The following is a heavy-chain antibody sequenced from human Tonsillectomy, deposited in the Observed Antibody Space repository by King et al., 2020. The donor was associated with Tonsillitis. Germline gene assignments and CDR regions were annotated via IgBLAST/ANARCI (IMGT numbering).Heavy chain of an antibody. CDR3: AKELVTYYYYYYGMDV. D-gene: IGHD2-21*02. V-gene: IGHV3-30*18. CDR1: GFTFSSYG. J-gene: IGHJ6*02. Sequence: VQLVESGGGVVQPGRSLRLSCAASGFTFSSYGMHWVRQAPGKGLEWVAVISYDGSNKYYADSVKGRLTISRDNSKNTLYLQMNSLRAEDTAVYYCAKELVTYYYYYYGMDVWGQGTTVTVSS. CDR2: ISYDGSNK.